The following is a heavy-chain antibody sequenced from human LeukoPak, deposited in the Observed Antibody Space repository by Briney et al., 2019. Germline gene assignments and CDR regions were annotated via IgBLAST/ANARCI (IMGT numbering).Heavy chain of an antibody. D-gene: IGHD3-22*01. CDR3: AKEPDSSGPDVLLT. J-gene: IGHJ3*01. CDR1: AFRFSSYG. V-gene: IGHV3-23*01. CDR2: ITGRGGLT. Sequence: GGSLRLSCAASAFRFSSYGMNWVRQAPGKGLEWVSGITGRGGLTFYADSVKGRFTISRDNSNNTLYLQMNSLRVDDTAVYYCAKEPDSSGPDVLLTWGQGTMVTVSS.